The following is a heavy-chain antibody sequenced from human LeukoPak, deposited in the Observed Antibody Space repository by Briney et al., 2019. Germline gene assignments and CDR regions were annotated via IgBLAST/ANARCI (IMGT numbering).Heavy chain of an antibody. Sequence: GALRLSCAASGFTFSSYAMSWVRQAPGKGLEWVSAISGSGGSTYYADSVKGRFTISRDNSKNTLYLQMNSLRAEDTAVYYCASDSGWYYFDYWGQGTLVTVSS. D-gene: IGHD6-19*01. CDR1: GFTFSSYA. CDR3: ASDSGWYYFDY. J-gene: IGHJ4*02. CDR2: ISGSGGST. V-gene: IGHV3-23*01.